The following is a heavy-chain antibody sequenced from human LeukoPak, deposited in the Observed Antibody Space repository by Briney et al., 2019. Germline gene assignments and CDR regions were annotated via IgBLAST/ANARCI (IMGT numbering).Heavy chain of an antibody. Sequence: PSETLSLTCTVSGGSISSYYWSWIRQPPGRGLEWIGYIYYSGSTNYNPSLKSRVTISVDTSKNQFSLRLSSVTAADTAVYYCARGTYDPRYSSSPGGVANWGQGTLVTVSS. V-gene: IGHV4-59*12. CDR3: ARGTYDPRYSSSPGGVAN. CDR1: GGSISSYY. J-gene: IGHJ4*02. CDR2: IYYSGST. D-gene: IGHD6-6*01.